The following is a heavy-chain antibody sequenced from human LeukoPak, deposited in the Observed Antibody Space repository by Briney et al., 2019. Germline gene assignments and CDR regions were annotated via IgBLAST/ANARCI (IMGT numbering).Heavy chain of an antibody. CDR2: LKPNSGGT. Sequence: GASVKVSCKAPAYTFTGYYMRWVLQAPGQGLDWMGRLKPNSGGTNYAQKFQGRVTMSTDTSTSTAYMELSRLRSDDTAVYYWARARPAIAVAGTRVVDYWGQGTLVTVSS. CDR3: ARARPAIAVAGTRVVDY. D-gene: IGHD6-19*01. CDR1: AYTFTGYY. J-gene: IGHJ4*02. V-gene: IGHV1-2*06.